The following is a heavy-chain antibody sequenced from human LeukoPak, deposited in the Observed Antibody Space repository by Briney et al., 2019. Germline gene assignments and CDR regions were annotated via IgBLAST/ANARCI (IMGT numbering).Heavy chain of an antibody. CDR2: IYYRGST. Sequence: PSETLSLTCTVSGASISSYYCSWIRQPPGKGLEWIGYIYYRGSTNYNPSLKSRVTISVDTSKNQFSLKLNSVTAADTSVYYCARSRSSSWFLFDYWGQGTLVTVSS. V-gene: IGHV4-59*01. CDR1: GASISSYY. J-gene: IGHJ4*02. D-gene: IGHD6-13*01. CDR3: ARSRSSSWFLFDY.